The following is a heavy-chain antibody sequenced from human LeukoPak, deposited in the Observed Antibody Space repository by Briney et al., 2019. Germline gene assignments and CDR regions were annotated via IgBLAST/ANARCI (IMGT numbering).Heavy chain of an antibody. J-gene: IGHJ4*02. CDR3: ATDLNWNSF. V-gene: IGHV3-7*03. Sequence: GGSLRLSCEVSEFTFSSYWMTWVRQAPGKGLEWVANINPDGSEKYYVDSVKGRFTISRDNAKNSLYLRMNSLRTGDTALYYCATDLNWNSFWGQGTLVTVSS. D-gene: IGHD1-7*01. CDR1: EFTFSSYW. CDR2: INPDGSEK.